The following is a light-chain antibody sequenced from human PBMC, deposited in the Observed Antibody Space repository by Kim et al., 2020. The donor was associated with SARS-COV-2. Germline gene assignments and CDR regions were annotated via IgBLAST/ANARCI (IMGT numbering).Light chain of an antibody. CDR3: QQYKTFSWT. V-gene: IGKV1-5*01. CDR1: PNINKW. J-gene: IGKJ1*01. Sequence: GDRVVITCRASPNINKWLAWHQQKQGEAPKLLIYDASDLESGAPSRFSGSGSGTEFTLTISSLQPDDLASYYCQQYKTFSWTFGQGTK. CDR2: DAS.